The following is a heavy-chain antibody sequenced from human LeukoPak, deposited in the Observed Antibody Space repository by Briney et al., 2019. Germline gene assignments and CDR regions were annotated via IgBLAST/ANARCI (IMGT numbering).Heavy chain of an antibody. D-gene: IGHD5/OR15-5a*01. CDR2: INWNSGSI. V-gene: IGHV3-9*01. CDR3: ARVPPTVRSSDI. J-gene: IGHJ3*02. Sequence: PGGSLRLSCAASGFTFDDYAMHWVRHAPGKGLEWVSGINWNSGSIGYADSVKGRFTISRDNAKNSLYLQMNSLRAEDTAVYYCARVPPTVRSSDIWGQGTMVTVSS. CDR1: GFTFDDYA.